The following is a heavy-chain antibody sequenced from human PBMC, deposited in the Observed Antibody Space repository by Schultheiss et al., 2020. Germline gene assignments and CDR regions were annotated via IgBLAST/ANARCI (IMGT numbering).Heavy chain of an antibody. J-gene: IGHJ4*02. CDR2: ISSNGGST. D-gene: IGHD1-1*01. CDR1: GFTFSSYA. CDR3: VKEGTGAPFDY. V-gene: IGHV3-64D*06. Sequence: GGSLRLSCSASGFTFSSYAMHWVRQAPGKGLEYVSAISSNGGSTYYADSVKGRFTISRDNSKNTLYLQMSSLRAEDTAVYYCVKEGTGAPFDYWGQGTLVTVSS.